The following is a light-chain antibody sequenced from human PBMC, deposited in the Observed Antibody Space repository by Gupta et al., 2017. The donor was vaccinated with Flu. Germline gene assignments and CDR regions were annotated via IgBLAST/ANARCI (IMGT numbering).Light chain of an antibody. J-gene: IGKJ2*01. CDR1: QSVSRN. Sequence: EIVMTQSPATLSVSPGERATLSCRASQSVSRNLAWYQQKPGQAPRLLIYGASTWATGFPARFSGSGSGTEFTLTISSLQSEDFAVYYCQQDNNCPRNFGQGTKVEIK. CDR3: QQDNNCPRN. CDR2: GAS. V-gene: IGKV3-15*01.